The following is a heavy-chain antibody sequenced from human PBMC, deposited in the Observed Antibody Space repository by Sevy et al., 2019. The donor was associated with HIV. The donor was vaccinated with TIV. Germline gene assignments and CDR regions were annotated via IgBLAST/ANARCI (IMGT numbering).Heavy chain of an antibody. CDR3: VGAKLTYTNGWHYFDY. D-gene: IGHD2-8*01. V-gene: IGHV4-39*01. Sequence: SETLSLTCIVSGASISNTAYYWGWIRQSPGKGLEWIASIRHGGYTFYNPSLKSRVTISADTSKNQFYLKLTSVSAADTSIYYCVGAKLTYTNGWHYFDYWGQGTVVTVSS. CDR2: IRHGGYT. J-gene: IGHJ4*02. CDR1: GASISNTAYY.